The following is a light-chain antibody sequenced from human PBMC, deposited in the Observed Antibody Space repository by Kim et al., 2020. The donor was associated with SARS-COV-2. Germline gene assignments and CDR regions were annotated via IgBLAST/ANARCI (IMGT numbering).Light chain of an antibody. J-gene: IGLJ2*01. CDR2: GKN. CDR3: NSRDSSGNHGV. CDR1: RLRSHY. V-gene: IGLV3-19*01. Sequence: LGQTGRITSQGDRLRSHYASRYQQKPGQAPILVIYGKNGRPSGIPARFSGYSSGNTASLTLTGAQAEDEADYYGNSRDSSGNHGVFGGGTQLTVL.